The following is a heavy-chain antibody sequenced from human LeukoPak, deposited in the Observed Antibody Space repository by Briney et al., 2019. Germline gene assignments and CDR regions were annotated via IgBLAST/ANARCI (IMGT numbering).Heavy chain of an antibody. V-gene: IGHV3-64*02. D-gene: IGHD6-19*01. J-gene: IGHJ4*02. Sequence: GGSLRLSCAASGFILRSYAIHWVRQAPGKVLEYVSAMSHDGGTTYYADSVKGRFTVSRHNSRNMVYLQMGGLRAEDMAVYYCTRGSGPLYFDFWGQGTQVTVSS. CDR1: GFILRSYA. CDR2: MSHDGGTT. CDR3: TRGSGPLYFDF.